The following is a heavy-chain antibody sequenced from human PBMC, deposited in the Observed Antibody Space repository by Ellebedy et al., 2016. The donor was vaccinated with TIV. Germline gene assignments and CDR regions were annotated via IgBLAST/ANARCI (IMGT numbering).Heavy chain of an antibody. CDR2: IIPILGAA. CDR3: ACAGSGGYAWDY. V-gene: IGHV1-69*13. CDR1: GGTFSSYA. J-gene: IGHJ4*02. D-gene: IGHD5-12*01. Sequence: AASVKVSCKASGGTFSSYAISWVRQAPGQGLEWMGGIIPILGAANYAQKFHGRVSSTADDSTSTAYLEQSGLKSEDTAVYFCACAGSGGYAWDYWGQGTLVTVSS.